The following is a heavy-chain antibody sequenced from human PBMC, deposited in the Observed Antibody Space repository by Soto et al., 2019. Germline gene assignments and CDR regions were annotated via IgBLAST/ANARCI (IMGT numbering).Heavy chain of an antibody. D-gene: IGHD2-15*01. J-gene: IGHJ1*01. CDR2: INGDGSTT. CDR1: GFTFSSFW. Sequence: GSLRLSCEASGFTFSSFWMHWVRQAPGKGLAWVSRINGDGSTTNSADSVRGRFTISRDNAKNSLFLQVNSLSAEDKAVYFCARGVYTPSSTVFWGQGALVTVFS. CDR3: ARGVYTPSSTVF. V-gene: IGHV3-74*01.